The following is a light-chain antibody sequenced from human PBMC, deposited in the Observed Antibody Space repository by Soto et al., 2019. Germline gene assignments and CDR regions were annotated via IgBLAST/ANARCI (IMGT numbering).Light chain of an antibody. CDR3: QQYNNWPRT. CDR2: GAS. CDR1: HSVSSN. V-gene: IGKV3-15*01. J-gene: IGKJ1*01. Sequence: EIVMTQSPATLSVSPGERVTLSCRASHSVSSNLAWYQQKPGQAPRLLIYGASTRATGIPARFSGSGSGTEFTLTISSLQSEDFAVYYCQQYNNWPRTFGHATK.